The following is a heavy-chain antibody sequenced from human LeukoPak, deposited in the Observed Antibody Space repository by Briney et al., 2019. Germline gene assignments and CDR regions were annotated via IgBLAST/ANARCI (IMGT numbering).Heavy chain of an antibody. Sequence: GGSLRLSCAASGFTFSSYGMHWVRQAPGKGLEWVAVIWYDGSNKYYADSVKGRFTISRDNSKNTLYLQMNSLRAEDTAVFYCAKSSAALPGYWAQGPLVTVS. CDR1: GFTFSSYG. CDR3: AKSSAALPGY. CDR2: IWYDGSNK. V-gene: IGHV3-33*06. D-gene: IGHD2-2*01. J-gene: IGHJ4*02.